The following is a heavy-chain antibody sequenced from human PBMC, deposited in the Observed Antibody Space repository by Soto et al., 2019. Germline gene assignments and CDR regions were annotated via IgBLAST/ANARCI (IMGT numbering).Heavy chain of an antibody. CDR2: ISSTSGTI. Sequence: QVQLVESGGGLVKPGGSLRLSCAASGFTFSDYYMTWIRQAPGKGLEWVSYISSTSGTISYADSVKGRFTLSRDNAKNSLYLQMISLRAEDTAVYYCARAMSRSKTAFYHWGQGALVTASS. CDR3: ARAMSRSKTAFYH. J-gene: IGHJ4*02. CDR1: GFTFSDYY. D-gene: IGHD3-10*02. V-gene: IGHV3-11*01.